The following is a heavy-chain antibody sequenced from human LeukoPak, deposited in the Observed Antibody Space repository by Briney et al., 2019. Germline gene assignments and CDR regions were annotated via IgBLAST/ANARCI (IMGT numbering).Heavy chain of an antibody. Sequence: SETLSLTCTVSGVSISSYYWSWIRQPPGKGLEWIGYIYYSGSTNYNPSLKSRVTISVDTSKNQFSLKLSSVTAADTAVYYCARGMVRGAAMVAEGWFDPWGQGTLVTVSS. D-gene: IGHD5-18*01. CDR3: ARGMVRGAAMVAEGWFDP. CDR2: IYYSGST. V-gene: IGHV4-59*01. CDR1: GVSISSYY. J-gene: IGHJ5*02.